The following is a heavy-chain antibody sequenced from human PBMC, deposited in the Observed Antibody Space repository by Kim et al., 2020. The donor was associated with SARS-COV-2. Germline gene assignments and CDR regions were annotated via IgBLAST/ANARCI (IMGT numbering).Heavy chain of an antibody. CDR3: ARGSSGGNCDY. J-gene: IGHJ4*02. D-gene: IGHD2-15*01. Sequence: SETLSLTCTVSGGSISSGGYYWSWIRQHPGKGLEWIGYIYYSGSTYYNPYLKSRVTISVDTSKNQFSLKLGSVTAADAAVYYCARGSSGGNCDYWGQGTLVTVSS. V-gene: IGHV4-31*03. CDR1: GGSISSGGYY. CDR2: IYYSGST.